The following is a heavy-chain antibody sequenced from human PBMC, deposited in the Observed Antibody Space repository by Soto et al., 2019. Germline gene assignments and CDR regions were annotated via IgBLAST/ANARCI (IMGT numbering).Heavy chain of an antibody. CDR1: GGSFSGYY. CDR2: INHSGST. CDR3: ARGRRRSMVTPHFWDY. J-gene: IGHJ4*02. V-gene: IGHV4-34*01. D-gene: IGHD3-10*01. Sequence: PSETLSLTCAVYGGSFSGYYWSWIRQPPGKGLEWIGEINHSGSTNYNPSLKSRVTISVDTSKNQFSLKLSSVTAADTAVYYCARGRRRSMVTPHFWDYWGQGTLVTVSS.